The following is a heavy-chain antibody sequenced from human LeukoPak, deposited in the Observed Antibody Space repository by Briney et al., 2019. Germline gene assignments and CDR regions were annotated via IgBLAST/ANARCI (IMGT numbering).Heavy chain of an antibody. V-gene: IGHV3-74*01. J-gene: IGHJ4*02. CDR2: ICPGGTIT. Sequence: PGGSLRLSCTASGFTFNNYCMHWVRQTPGKGLIWVSRICPGGTITNYADSVKGRFTISRDDAKNMMFLQMNSLRADDTAVYYCVRDFRSADYWGQGILVTVSS. CDR1: GFTFNNYC. CDR3: VRDFRSADY.